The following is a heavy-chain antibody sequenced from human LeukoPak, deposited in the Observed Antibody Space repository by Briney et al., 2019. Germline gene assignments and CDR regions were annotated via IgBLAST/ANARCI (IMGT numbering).Heavy chain of an antibody. CDR1: GFTFSSYS. CDR2: ISSSSSYI. CDR3: ARDRWELSAIDY. V-gene: IGHV3-21*01. J-gene: IGHJ4*02. Sequence: GGSLRLSCAASGFTFSSYSMNWVRQAPGKGLEWVSYISSSSSYIYYADSVKGRFTISRDNAKNSLYLQMNSLRADDTAVYYCARDRWELSAIDYWGQGTLVTVSS. D-gene: IGHD1-26*01.